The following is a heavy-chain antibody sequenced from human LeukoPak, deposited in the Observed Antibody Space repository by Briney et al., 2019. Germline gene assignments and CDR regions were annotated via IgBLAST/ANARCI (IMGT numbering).Heavy chain of an antibody. V-gene: IGHV1-46*01. CDR3: ASGDSSDYGDFDY. CDR1: GYTFTSYY. CDR2: INPSGGST. Sequence: ASVKVSCKASGYTFTSYYIHWVRQAPGQGLEWMGIINPSGGSTSYAQKFQGRVTMTRDTSTSTVYMELSSLRSEDTAVYYCASGDSSDYGDFDYWGQGTLVTVS. D-gene: IGHD3-22*01. J-gene: IGHJ4*02.